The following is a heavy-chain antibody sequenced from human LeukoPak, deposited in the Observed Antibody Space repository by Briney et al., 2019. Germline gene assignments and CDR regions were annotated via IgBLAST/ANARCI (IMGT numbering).Heavy chain of an antibody. V-gene: IGHV3-33*06. D-gene: IGHD3-16*01. CDR1: GFTFSRYG. CDR3: VKEPAPYSLGDA. J-gene: IGHJ6*04. Sequence: GRSLTLSCAASGFTFSRYGMHWVRQAPGKGLEWVAVVWDNGINKFYADSMKGRFTISRDNSKHTLSLHMNSLRAEDTADYYCVKEPAPYSLGDAWGKGTTVTVSS. CDR2: VWDNGINK.